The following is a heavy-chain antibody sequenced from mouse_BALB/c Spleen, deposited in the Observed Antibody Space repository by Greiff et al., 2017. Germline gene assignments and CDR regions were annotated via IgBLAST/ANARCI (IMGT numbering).Heavy chain of an antibody. D-gene: IGHD1-1*01. CDR3: ARYYYGSSYEDAMDY. Sequence: EVKLMESGPGLVKPSQSLSLTCTVTGYSITSDYAWNWIRQFPGNKLEWMGYISYSGSTSYNPSLKSRISITRDTSKNQFFLQLNSVTTEDTATYYCARYYYGSSYEDAMDYWGQGTSVTVSS. CDR1: GYSITSDYA. CDR2: ISYSGST. V-gene: IGHV3-2*02. J-gene: IGHJ4*01.